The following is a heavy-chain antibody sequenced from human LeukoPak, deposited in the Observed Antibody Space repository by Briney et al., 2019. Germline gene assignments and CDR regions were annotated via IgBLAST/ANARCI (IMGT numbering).Heavy chain of an antibody. D-gene: IGHD5-12*01. CDR2: LCGSGGST. J-gene: IGHJ2*01. CDR3: AKDRVAHFFYWYFDL. CDR1: GFTFSSYA. V-gene: IGHV3-23*01. Sequence: GGSLRLSCAASGFTFSSYAMSWVRQAPGKGLEWVSGLCGSGGSTLYADSVKGRFTISRDNSKKTVYLQMNSLRAEDTAVYYCAKDRVAHFFYWYFDLWGRGTLVTVSS.